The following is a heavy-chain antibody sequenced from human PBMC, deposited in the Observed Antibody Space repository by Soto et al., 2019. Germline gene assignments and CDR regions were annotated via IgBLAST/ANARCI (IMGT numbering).Heavy chain of an antibody. CDR2: IYYSGST. J-gene: IGHJ5*02. CDR1: GGSISSYY. V-gene: IGHV4-59*01. D-gene: IGHD3-3*01. Sequence: NPSETLSLTCTVSGGSISSYYWSWIRQPQGKGLEWIGYIYYSGSTNYNPSLKSRVTISVDTSKNQFSLKLSSVTAADTAVYYCARALPASRITIFGVVNLYWFDPWGQGTLVTVSS. CDR3: ARALPASRITIFGVVNLYWFDP.